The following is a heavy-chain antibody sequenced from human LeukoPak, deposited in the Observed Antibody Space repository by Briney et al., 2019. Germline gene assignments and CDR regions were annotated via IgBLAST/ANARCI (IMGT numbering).Heavy chain of an antibody. D-gene: IGHD3-10*01. CDR1: GFTFSSYA. CDR2: ISGSGGST. V-gene: IGHV3-23*01. J-gene: IGHJ4*02. CDR3: AKLSTYYYGSGTHFDY. Sequence: GGSLRLSCAASGFTFSSYAMSWVRQAPGKGLEWVSAISGSGGSTYYADSVKGRFTISRDNSKNTLYLQMNSLGAEDTAVYYCAKLSTYYYGSGTHFDYWGQGTLVTVSS.